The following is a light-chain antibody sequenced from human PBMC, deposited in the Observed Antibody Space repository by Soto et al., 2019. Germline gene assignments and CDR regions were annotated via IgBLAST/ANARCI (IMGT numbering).Light chain of an antibody. V-gene: IGLV1-44*01. J-gene: IGLJ3*02. CDR2: NNN. CDR1: TSNLGNNP. CDR3: AAWDDSLNAWL. Sequence: QSVLTQPPSASETPGQRVTFSCSGDTSNLGNNPVNWYQQLPGSAPRLLIYNNNERPSGVPDRFSGSRSGTSASLAISGLQSEDEGDYYCAAWDDSLNAWLFGGGTKLTVL.